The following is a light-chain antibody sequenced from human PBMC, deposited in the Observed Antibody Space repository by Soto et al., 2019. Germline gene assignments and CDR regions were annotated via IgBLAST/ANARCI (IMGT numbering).Light chain of an antibody. CDR3: LRSYGGADV. CDR1: TGAVTRGFY. V-gene: IGLV7-43*01. Sequence: QAVVTQEPSLTVSPGGTVTLTCASSTGAVTRGFYPNWFQQKPGQAPRALIYSTSNKHPWTPARFSGSLLGGKAALTLSGVQPEGEAEYYCLRSYGGADVFGPGTKLTVL. CDR2: STS. J-gene: IGLJ1*01.